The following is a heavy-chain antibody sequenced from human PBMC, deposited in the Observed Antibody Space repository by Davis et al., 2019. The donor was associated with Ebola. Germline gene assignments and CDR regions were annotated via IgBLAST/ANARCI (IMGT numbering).Heavy chain of an antibody. CDR1: GGSFSGYY. D-gene: IGHD5-24*01. Sequence: MPSETLSLTCAVYGGSFSGYYWSWIRQPPGKGLEWIGYIYHSGSTNYNPSLKSRVTISGDTSKNQVSLKLTSVTAADTANYFCVGGYNFDYWGQGALVIVSS. CDR3: VGGYNFDY. CDR2: IYHSGST. J-gene: IGHJ4*02. V-gene: IGHV4-34*11.